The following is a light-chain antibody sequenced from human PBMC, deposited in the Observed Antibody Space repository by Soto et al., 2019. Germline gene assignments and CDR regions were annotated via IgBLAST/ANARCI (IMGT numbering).Light chain of an antibody. CDR2: EVS. V-gene: IGLV2-14*01. CDR3: TSYTSSTLYV. J-gene: IGLJ1*01. Sequence: QSALTQPASVSGSPGQSITISCTGTRSDAGGYNYVSWYQQHPGKAPKLMIYEVSNRPSGVSYRFSGSKSGNTASLIISGLQAEDEADYYCTSYTSSTLYVFGTGTKLTVL. CDR1: RSDAGGYNY.